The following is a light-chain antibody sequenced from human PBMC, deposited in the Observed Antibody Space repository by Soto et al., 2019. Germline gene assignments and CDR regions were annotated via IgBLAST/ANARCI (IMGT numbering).Light chain of an antibody. V-gene: IGLV2-8*01. J-gene: IGLJ1*01. CDR2: EVN. Sequence: QSVLTQPPSASGSPGQSVTTSCTGTSSDVGGYNYVSWYQQHPGKVPKLMVYEVNKRPSGVPDRFSGSKSGNTASLTVSGLQAEDEADYYCTSYAGGNNVFGTGTKVTVL. CDR1: SSDVGGYNY. CDR3: TSYAGGNNV.